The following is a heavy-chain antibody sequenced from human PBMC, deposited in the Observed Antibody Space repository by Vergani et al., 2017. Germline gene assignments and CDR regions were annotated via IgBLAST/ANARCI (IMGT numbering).Heavy chain of an antibody. Sequence: QVQLVESGGGLVKPGGSLRLSCAASGFTFSDYYMSWIRQAPGKGLEWVSYISSSGSTIYYADSVKGRFTISRDNAKNSLYLQMNSLRAEDTAVYYCARRGRIAAQTRKGYYYYYMDVWGKGTTVTVSS. CDR1: GFTFSDYY. CDR3: ARRGRIAAQTRKGYYYYYMDV. J-gene: IGHJ6*03. CDR2: ISSSGSTI. V-gene: IGHV3-11*01. D-gene: IGHD6-13*01.